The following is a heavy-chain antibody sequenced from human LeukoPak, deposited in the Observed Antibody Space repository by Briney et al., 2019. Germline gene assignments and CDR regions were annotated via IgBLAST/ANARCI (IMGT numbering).Heavy chain of an antibody. CDR3: ARLAAAGTYYFDY. D-gene: IGHD6-13*01. J-gene: IGHJ4*02. CDR1: GGSISSSSYY. V-gene: IGHV4-39*07. Sequence: SETLSLTCTVSGGSISSSSYYWGWIRQPPGKGLEWIGSIYYSGSTYYSPSLKSRVTISVDTSKNQFSLKLSSVTAADTAVYYCARLAAAGTYYFDYWGQGTLVTVSS. CDR2: IYYSGST.